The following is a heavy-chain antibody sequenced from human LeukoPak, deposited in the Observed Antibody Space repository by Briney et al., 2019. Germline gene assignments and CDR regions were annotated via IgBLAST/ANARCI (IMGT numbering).Heavy chain of an antibody. CDR2: IKQDGNEK. V-gene: IGHV3-7*04. Sequence: GGSLRLSCAASGFTFSSSWMSWVRQAPGKGLEWVANIKQDGNEKYYVDSVKGRFTISRDNAKNSLYLQMNSLRAEDTAVYYCTREYYYGSGSYYNGYWGQGTLVTVSS. D-gene: IGHD3-10*01. J-gene: IGHJ4*02. CDR1: GFTFSSSW. CDR3: TREYYYGSGSYYNGY.